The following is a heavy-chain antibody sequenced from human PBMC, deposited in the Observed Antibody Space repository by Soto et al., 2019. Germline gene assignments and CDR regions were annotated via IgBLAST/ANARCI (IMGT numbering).Heavy chain of an antibody. CDR2: VLHTGTT. V-gene: IGHV4-4*02. J-gene: IGHJ4*02. Sequence: SETLSLTCGVSGASVSTSNWWNWVRQTPKKGLEWIGQVLHTGTTNYNPSLKNRLTISLDKSKNQLSLELTSVTAADTALYFCARSDYGDSNSQYFDYWGRGTLVTVSS. D-gene: IGHD4-17*01. CDR3: ARSDYGDSNSQYFDY. CDR1: GASVSTSNW.